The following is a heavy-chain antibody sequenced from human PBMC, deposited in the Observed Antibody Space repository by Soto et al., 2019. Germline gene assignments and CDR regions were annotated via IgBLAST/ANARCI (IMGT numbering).Heavy chain of an antibody. Sequence: QVQLVQSGAEVKKPESSVKVSCKAPGGTFSTYAISGVRQAPGQGLEWMGGIIPMFGTANYAQRFQDRVTMTADESTKTADTALSSVISEDTAVYCCASGTQRWRRQINNGYSGWGQGTLVTVSS. D-gene: IGHD5-12*01. V-gene: IGHV1-69*12. CDR3: ASGTQRWRRQINNGYSG. J-gene: IGHJ4*02. CDR1: GGTFSTYA. CDR2: IIPMFGTA.